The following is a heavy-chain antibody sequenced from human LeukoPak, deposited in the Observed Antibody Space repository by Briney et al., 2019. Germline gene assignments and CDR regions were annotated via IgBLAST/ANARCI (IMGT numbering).Heavy chain of an antibody. CDR1: GGSISSYY. V-gene: IGHV4-59*08. D-gene: IGHD5-12*01. CDR3: ARATYSGYQGAFDI. Sequence: PSETLSLTCTVSGGSISSYYWSWIRQPPGKGLEWIGYIYYSGSTYYNPSLKSRVTISVDTSKNQFSLKLSSVTAADTAVYYCARATYSGYQGAFDIWGQGTMVTVSS. CDR2: IYYSGST. J-gene: IGHJ3*02.